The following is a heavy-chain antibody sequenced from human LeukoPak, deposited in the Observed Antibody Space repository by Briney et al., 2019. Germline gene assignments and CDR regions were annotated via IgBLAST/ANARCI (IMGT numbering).Heavy chain of an antibody. CDR3: ARGPRRITIFGVVAIGSDY. V-gene: IGHV4-34*01. CDR2: INHSGST. D-gene: IGHD3-3*01. Sequence: GSLRLSCAASGFTFSSYDMSWIRQPPGKGLEWIGEINHSGSTNYNPSLESRVTISVDTSKNQFSLKLSSVTAADTAVYYCARGPRRITIFGVVAIGSDYWGQGTLVTVSS. CDR1: GFTFSSYD. J-gene: IGHJ4*02.